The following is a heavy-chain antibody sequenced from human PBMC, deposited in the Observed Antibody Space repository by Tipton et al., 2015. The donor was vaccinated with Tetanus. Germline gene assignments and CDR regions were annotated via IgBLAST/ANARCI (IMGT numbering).Heavy chain of an antibody. V-gene: IGHV4-30-4*01. J-gene: IGHJ3*02. CDR2: IYQTGTT. CDR3: ARVLRYSTSGGWDDAFDI. D-gene: IGHD2-8*02. Sequence: TLSLTCTVSGASFSSGDYYWSWIRKPPGKDLEWIGYIYQTGTTYYNPSLKGRVTISMDGSNTQFSLRLDSLTAADTAVYYCARVLRYSTSGGWDDAFDIWGQGTLVTVSS. CDR1: GASFSSGDYY.